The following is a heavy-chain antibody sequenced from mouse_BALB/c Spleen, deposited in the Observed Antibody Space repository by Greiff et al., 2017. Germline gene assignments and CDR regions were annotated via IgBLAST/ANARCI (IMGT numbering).Heavy chain of an antibody. D-gene: IGHD1-1*01. CDR3: ARFYYGSSYDY. CDR1: GYTFTSYT. CDR2: INPSSGYT. Sequence: QVQLKESGAELARPGASVKMSCKASGYTFTSYTMHWVKQRPGQGLEWIGYINPSSGYTNYNQKFKDKATLTADKSSSTAYMQLSSLTSEDSAVYYCARFYYGSSYDYWGQGTTLTVSS. V-gene: IGHV1-4*01. J-gene: IGHJ2*01.